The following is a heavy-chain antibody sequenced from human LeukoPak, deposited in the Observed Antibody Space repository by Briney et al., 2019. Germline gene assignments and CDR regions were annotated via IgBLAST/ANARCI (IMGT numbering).Heavy chain of an antibody. CDR2: IRSTSNTI. D-gene: IGHD3-10*01. V-gene: IGHV3-48*04. CDR3: ATDDGGHYYGSGSLRY. CDR1: GFTFSSYW. J-gene: IGHJ4*02. Sequence: GGSLRLSCAASGFTFSSYWMSWVRQAPGKGLEWVSYIRSTSNTIYYADSVKGRFTISRDNAKNSLYLQMDNLRAEDTAVYYCATDDGGHYYGSGSLRYWGQGTLVTVSS.